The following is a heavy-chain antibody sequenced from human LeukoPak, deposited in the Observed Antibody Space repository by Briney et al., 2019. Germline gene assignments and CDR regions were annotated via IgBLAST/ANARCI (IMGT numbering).Heavy chain of an antibody. CDR1: GGTFSSYA. V-gene: IGHV1-69*13. CDR3: AREGDCSGGSCPYWYFDL. J-gene: IGHJ2*01. Sequence: ASVKVSCKASGGTFSSYAISWVRPAPGQGLEWMGGIIPIFGTANYAQKFQGRVTITADESTSTAYMELSSLRSEDTAVYYCAREGDCSGGSCPYWYFDLWGRGTLVTVSS. D-gene: IGHD2-15*01. CDR2: IIPIFGTA.